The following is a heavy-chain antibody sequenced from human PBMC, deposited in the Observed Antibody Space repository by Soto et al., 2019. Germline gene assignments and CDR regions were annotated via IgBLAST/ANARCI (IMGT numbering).Heavy chain of an antibody. Sequence: EVQLLDSGGGLVQPGGSLRLSCAASGFTFSNYAMTWVRQGPGKGLEWVSGISGSGGSSYYADSVNGRFTISRDNSKSTLYLQMNSLRAEDTAVYYCAKAYFVWSSEQPYYFDYWGQGTLVTVSS. CDR3: AKAYFVWSSEQPYYFDY. CDR1: GFTFSNYA. V-gene: IGHV3-23*01. J-gene: IGHJ4*02. CDR2: ISGSGGSS. D-gene: IGHD3-16*01.